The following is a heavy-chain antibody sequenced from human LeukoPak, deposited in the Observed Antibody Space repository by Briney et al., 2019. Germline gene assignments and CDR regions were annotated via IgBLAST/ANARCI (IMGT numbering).Heavy chain of an antibody. CDR3: ARGRAAAFDI. D-gene: IGHD1-26*01. J-gene: IGHJ3*02. CDR1: GGSFSGYY. Sequence: PSETLSLTCAVYGGSFSGYYWSWLRQPAGTGLEWIGRIYTSGSTNYNPSLKSRVTMSVDTSKNQFSLKLSSVTAADTAVYYCARGRAAAFDIWGQGTMVTVSS. V-gene: IGHV4-59*10. CDR2: IYTSGST.